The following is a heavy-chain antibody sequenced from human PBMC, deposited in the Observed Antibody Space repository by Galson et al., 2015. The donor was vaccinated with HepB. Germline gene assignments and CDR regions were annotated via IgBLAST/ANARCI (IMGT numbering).Heavy chain of an antibody. CDR2: IDPSDSYT. CDR1: GYSFTSYW. Sequence: QSGAEVKKPGESLRISCKGSGYSFTSYWISWVRQMPGKGLEWMGRIDPSDSYTNYSPSFQGHVTISADKSISTAYLQWSSLKASDTAMYYCARNRAPAKILRFLEAWFDPWGQGTLVTVSS. J-gene: IGHJ5*02. V-gene: IGHV5-10-1*01. D-gene: IGHD3-3*01. CDR3: ARNRAPAKILRFLEAWFDP.